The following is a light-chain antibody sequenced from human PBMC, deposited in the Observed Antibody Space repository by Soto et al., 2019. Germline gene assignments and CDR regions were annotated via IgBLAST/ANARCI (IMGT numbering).Light chain of an antibody. CDR1: SSDVGSYDH. V-gene: IGLV2-14*01. CDR3: ISYTVSSTSYV. J-gene: IGLJ1*01. CDR2: AVS. Sequence: QSALTQPASVSGSPGQSITISCSGTSSDVGSYDHVAWYQQFPGKTPKLMIYAVSTRPSGVSNRFSGSKSGNTASLTISGLQAEDEADYYCISYTVSSTSYVFGTGTKLTVL.